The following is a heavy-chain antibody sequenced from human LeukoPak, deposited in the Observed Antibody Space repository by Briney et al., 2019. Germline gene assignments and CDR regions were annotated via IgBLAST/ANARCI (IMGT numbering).Heavy chain of an antibody. D-gene: IGHD3-22*01. CDR2: IIPIFGTA. J-gene: IGHJ1*01. Sequence: ASVKVSCKASGGTFSSYAISWVRQAPGQGLEWMGGIIPIFGTANYAQKLQGRVTITADESTSTAYMELSSLRSEDTAVYYCAREAQSSGYYRYEYFQHWGQGTLVTVSS. CDR1: GGTFSSYA. V-gene: IGHV1-69*13. CDR3: AREAQSSGYYRYEYFQH.